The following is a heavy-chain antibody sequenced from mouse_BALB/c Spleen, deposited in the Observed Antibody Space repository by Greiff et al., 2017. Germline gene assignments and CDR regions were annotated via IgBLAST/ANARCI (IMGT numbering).Heavy chain of an antibody. CDR2: IYPSDSYT. CDR3: TRSNYRYAAWFAY. Sequence: VQLQQPGAELVRPGASVKLSCKASGYTFTSYWINWVKQRPGQGLEWIGNIYPSDSYTNYNQKFKDKATLTVDKSSSTAYMQLSSPTSEDSAVYYCTRSNYRYAAWFAYWGQGTLVTVSA. V-gene: IGHV1-69*02. J-gene: IGHJ3*01. CDR1: GYTFTSYW. D-gene: IGHD2-14*01.